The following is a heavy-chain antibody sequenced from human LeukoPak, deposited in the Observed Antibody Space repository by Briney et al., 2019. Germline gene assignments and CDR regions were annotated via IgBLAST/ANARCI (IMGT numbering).Heavy chain of an antibody. V-gene: IGHV3-74*03. CDR1: GFTFSSSW. Sequence: QPGGSLRLSCAASGFTFSSSWMPWVRHTPGKGLMWVSRISADGSDIKYVDSVKGRFTISRDNAKNTLSLQMDSLRVEDTAVYYCARTEYCSPTSCKYASFWGQGTMVTVSS. J-gene: IGHJ3*01. D-gene: IGHD2-2*01. CDR2: ISADGSDI. CDR3: ARTEYCSPTSCKYASF.